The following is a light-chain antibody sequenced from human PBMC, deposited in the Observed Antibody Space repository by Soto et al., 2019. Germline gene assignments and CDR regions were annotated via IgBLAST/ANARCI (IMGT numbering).Light chain of an antibody. J-gene: IGKJ3*01. CDR1: QSVTSY. V-gene: IGKV3-11*01. CDR3: QQRSNWPFT. CDR2: AAF. Sequence: EIVLTQSPATLSLSPGERATLSCRASQSVTSYLAWYQQKPGQAPRLLIYAAFNRATGVPARFSGSGSGTDFTLTISSLEPEDFAVYYCQQRSNWPFTFGPGTKMDIK.